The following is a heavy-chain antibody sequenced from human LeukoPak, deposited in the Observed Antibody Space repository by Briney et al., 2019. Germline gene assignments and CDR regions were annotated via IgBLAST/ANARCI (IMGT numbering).Heavy chain of an antibody. CDR1: GGSISSYY. Sequence: SETLSLTCTVSGGSISSYYWSWIRQPPGKGLEWIGYIYDSGSTNYNPSLKSRVTMSVDTSKNQFSLELSSVTAADTAVYYCARDGVPYCGGDCYPFDPWGQGTLVTVSS. D-gene: IGHD2-21*02. CDR2: IYDSGST. CDR3: ARDGVPYCGGDCYPFDP. J-gene: IGHJ5*02. V-gene: IGHV4-59*12.